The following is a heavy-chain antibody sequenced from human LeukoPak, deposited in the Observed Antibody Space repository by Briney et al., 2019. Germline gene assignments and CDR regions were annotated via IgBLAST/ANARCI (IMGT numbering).Heavy chain of an antibody. CDR1: GFTFSSYS. CDR3: ARENGPYDFWSGYYYYGMDA. Sequence: GGSLRLSCAASGFTFSSYSMNWVRQAPGKGLEWVSYISSSSSTIYYADSVKGRFTISRDNAKNSLYLQMNSLRAEDTAVYYCARENGPYDFWSGYYYYGMDAWGQGTTVTVSS. J-gene: IGHJ6*02. CDR2: ISSSSSTI. D-gene: IGHD3-3*01. V-gene: IGHV3-48*01.